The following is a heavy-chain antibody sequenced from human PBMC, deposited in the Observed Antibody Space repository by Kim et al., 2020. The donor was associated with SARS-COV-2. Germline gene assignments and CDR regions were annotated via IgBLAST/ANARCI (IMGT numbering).Heavy chain of an antibody. CDR3: AREAVAGSFDY. V-gene: IGHV1-3*01. CDR1: GYTFTTFA. J-gene: IGHJ4*02. D-gene: IGHD6-19*01. CDR2: INGGNGNT. Sequence: ASVKVSSKASGYTFTTFALYWVRRAPGQRLEWMGWINGGNGNTRYSQKFQARVSITRDTSATTAYLELSGLRSEDTAVYYCAREAVAGSFDYWGQGTLVTVSS.